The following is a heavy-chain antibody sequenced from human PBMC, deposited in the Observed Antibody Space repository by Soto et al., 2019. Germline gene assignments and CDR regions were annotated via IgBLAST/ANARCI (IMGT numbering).Heavy chain of an antibody. D-gene: IGHD6-6*01. J-gene: IGHJ6*02. CDR1: GGTFSSYA. Sequence: SVKVSCKASGGTFSSYAISWVRQAPGQGLEWMGGIIPIFGTANYAQKFQGRVTITADESTSTAYMELSSLRSEDTAVYYCARVRGGDSSSSAPLFYYYGMDVWGQGTTVTVSS. CDR2: IIPIFGTA. V-gene: IGHV1-69*13. CDR3: ARVRGGDSSSSAPLFYYYGMDV.